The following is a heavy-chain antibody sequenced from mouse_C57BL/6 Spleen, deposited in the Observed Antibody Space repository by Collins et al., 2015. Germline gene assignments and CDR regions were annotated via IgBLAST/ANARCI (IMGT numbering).Heavy chain of an antibody. CDR2: IWGVGST. D-gene: IGHD1-1*01. Sequence: QVQLKESGPGLVAPSQGLSITCTVSGFSLTSYGVDWVRQSPGKGLEWLGVIWGVGSTNYNSALKSRLSISKDNSKSQVFLKMNSLQTDDTAMYYCARVIYYYGSSYAMDYWGQGTSVTVSS. J-gene: IGHJ4*01. CDR3: ARVIYYYGSSYAMDY. V-gene: IGHV2-6*01. CDR1: GFSLTSYG.